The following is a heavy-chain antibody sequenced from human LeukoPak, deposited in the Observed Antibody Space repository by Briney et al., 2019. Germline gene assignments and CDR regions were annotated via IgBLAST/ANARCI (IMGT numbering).Heavy chain of an antibody. V-gene: IGHV3-11*01. D-gene: IGHD3-22*01. CDR2: ISSSGSTI. CDR1: GFTFSDYY. Sequence: GGSLRLSCAASGFTFSDYYMSWIRQAPGKGLEWVSYISSSGSTIYYADSVKGRFTISRDNAKNSLYLQMNSLRAEDTAVYYCARDDYYATNPFDYWGQGTLVTVSS. J-gene: IGHJ4*02. CDR3: ARDDYYATNPFDY.